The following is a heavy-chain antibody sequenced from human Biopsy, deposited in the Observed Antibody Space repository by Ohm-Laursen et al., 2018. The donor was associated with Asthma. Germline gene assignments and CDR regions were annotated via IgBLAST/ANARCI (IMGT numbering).Heavy chain of an antibody. Sequence: ASVKVSCNASGYTFNSAGITWVRQTPGQGLEWMGWISVYNGNTKVAQKLQDRVTMITDTSTSTAYMELRSLRSDDTAVYFCARAVDYSHYYGIDVWGQGTTVTVS. CDR2: ISVYNGNT. V-gene: IGHV1-18*01. J-gene: IGHJ6*02. CDR1: GYTFNSAG. CDR3: ARAVDYSHYYGIDV. D-gene: IGHD3-10*01.